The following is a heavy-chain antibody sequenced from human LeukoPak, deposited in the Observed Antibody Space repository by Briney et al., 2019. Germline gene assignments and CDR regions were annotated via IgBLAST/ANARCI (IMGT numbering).Heavy chain of an antibody. J-gene: IGHJ6*02. CDR3: ARDGYSYGGLNEYYYYGMDV. CDR1: GGSFSGYY. CDR2: INYSGST. Sequence: SETLSLICAVYGGSFSGYYWRCIRRPPARGRVGRGEINYSGSTYYKPALKSRVTISVDTSKNQLPLKLISVTAADTAVYYCARDGYSYGGLNEYYYYGMDVWGQGTTVTVSS. V-gene: IGHV4-34*01. D-gene: IGHD5-18*01.